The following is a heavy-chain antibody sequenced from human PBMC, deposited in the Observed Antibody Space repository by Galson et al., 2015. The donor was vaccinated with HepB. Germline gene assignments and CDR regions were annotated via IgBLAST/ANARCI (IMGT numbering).Heavy chain of an antibody. CDR1: GYTFTSYG. Sequence: SVKVSCKASGYTFTSYGISWVRQAPGQGLEWMGWISAYNGNTNYAQKLQGRVTMTTDTSTSTAYMELRSLRSDDTAVYYCARDLPRFHYYYYYGMDVWGQGTTVTVSS. CDR3: ARDLPRFHYYYYYGMDV. J-gene: IGHJ6*02. D-gene: IGHD3-3*01. CDR2: ISAYNGNT. V-gene: IGHV1-18*04.